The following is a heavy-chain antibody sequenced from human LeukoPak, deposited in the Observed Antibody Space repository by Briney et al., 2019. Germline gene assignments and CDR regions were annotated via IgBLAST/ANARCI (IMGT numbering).Heavy chain of an antibody. CDR1: GFTFSSYW. J-gene: IGHJ4*02. V-gene: IGHV3-74*01. CDR3: ARDDYGGPIDY. CDR2: INSDGSST. D-gene: IGHD4/OR15-4a*01. Sequence: PGGSLGLSCAASGFTFSSYWMHWVRQAPGKGLVWVSRINSDGSSTSYADSVKGRFTISRDNAKNTLYLQMNSLRAEDTAVYYCARDDYGGPIDYWGQGTLVTVSS.